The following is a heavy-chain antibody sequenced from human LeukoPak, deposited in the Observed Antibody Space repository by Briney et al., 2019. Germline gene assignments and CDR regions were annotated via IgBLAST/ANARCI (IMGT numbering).Heavy chain of an antibody. V-gene: IGHV3-33*01. CDR2: MWYDGSNK. Sequence: GGSLRLSGAASGFTFSSYGMNWVRQAPGKGLEWVAIMWYDGSNKYYTDSVKGRFTISRDNSKNTLYLQMNSLRVEDTAVYYCAREDTALVIAYWGQGTLVTVSS. J-gene: IGHJ4*02. CDR1: GFTFSSYG. D-gene: IGHD5-18*01. CDR3: AREDTALVIAY.